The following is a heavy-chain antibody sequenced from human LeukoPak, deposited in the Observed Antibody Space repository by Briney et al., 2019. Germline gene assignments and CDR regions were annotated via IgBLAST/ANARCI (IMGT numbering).Heavy chain of an antibody. CDR2: INHSGST. D-gene: IGHD3-3*01. CDR3: ARGVLDYDFWSGYSETFDY. V-gene: IGHV4-34*01. Sequence: SETLPLTCAVYGGSFSGYYWSWIRQPPGKGLEWIGEINHSGSTNYNPSLKSRVTMSVDTSKNQFSLKLSSVTAADTAVYYCARGVLDYDFWSGYSETFDYWGQGTLVTVSS. CDR1: GGSFSGYY. J-gene: IGHJ4*02.